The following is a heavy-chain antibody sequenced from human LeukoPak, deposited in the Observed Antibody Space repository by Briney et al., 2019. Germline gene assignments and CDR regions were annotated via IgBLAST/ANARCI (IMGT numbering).Heavy chain of an antibody. V-gene: IGHV1-18*01. CDR3: ARDPPPINLGYGGIFDY. CDR2: ISAYNGNT. J-gene: IGHJ4*02. CDR1: GYTFTSYG. D-gene: IGHD4-23*01. Sequence: ASVKVSCKASGYTFTSYGISWVRQAPGQGLEWMGWISAYNGNTNYAQKLQGRVTMTTDTSTSTAYMELRSLRSDDTAVYYCARDPPPINLGYGGIFDYWGQGTLVTVSS.